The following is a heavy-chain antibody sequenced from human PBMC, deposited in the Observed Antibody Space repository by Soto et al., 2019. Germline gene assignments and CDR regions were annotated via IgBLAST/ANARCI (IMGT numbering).Heavy chain of an antibody. J-gene: IGHJ4*02. CDR2: IQYSGST. CDR3: ARLGSSGWYQGSYFDY. D-gene: IGHD6-19*01. V-gene: IGHV4-39*01. CDR1: GGSITRNSHY. Sequence: QLQLQESGPGLVKPSETLSLTCTVSGGSITRNSHYWGWIRQSPGKGLEWIGSIQYSGSTNYNPSLKSRVTLSVETSKNQFSLKMSSVTAADTALYYCARLGSSGWYQGSYFDYWGQGTLVPVSS.